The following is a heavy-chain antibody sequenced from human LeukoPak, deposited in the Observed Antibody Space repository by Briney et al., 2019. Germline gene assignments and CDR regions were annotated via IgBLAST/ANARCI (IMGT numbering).Heavy chain of an antibody. D-gene: IGHD6-19*01. CDR3: ARVGGTGVAVAGHIDY. CDR1: GYTFTGYY. Sequence: ASVKVSCKASGYTFTGYYMHWVRQAPGQGLEWMGWINPNSGGTNYAQKFQGRVTMTRDTSISTAYMELSRLRSDGTAVYYCARVGGTGVAVAGHIDYWGQGTLVTVSS. J-gene: IGHJ4*02. CDR2: INPNSGGT. V-gene: IGHV1-2*02.